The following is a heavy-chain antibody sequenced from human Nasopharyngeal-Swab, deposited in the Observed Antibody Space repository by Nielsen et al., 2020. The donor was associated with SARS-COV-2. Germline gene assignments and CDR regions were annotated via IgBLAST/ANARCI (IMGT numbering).Heavy chain of an antibody. CDR1: GFTFSHYF. D-gene: IGHD6-13*01. Sequence: ASVKVSCKASGFTFSHYFMHWVRQAPGQGLEWMGVITPSGGATNYARKFRGRVTMTRDPSTSTVYLDLSSLKSEDTAVYFCASEPGGMAAPGKHFDPWGQGTQVTVSS. V-gene: IGHV1-46*01. J-gene: IGHJ5*02. CDR2: ITPSGGAT. CDR3: ASEPGGMAAPGKHFDP.